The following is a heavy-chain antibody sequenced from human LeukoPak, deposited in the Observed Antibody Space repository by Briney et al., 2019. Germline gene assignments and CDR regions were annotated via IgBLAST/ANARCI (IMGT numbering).Heavy chain of an antibody. CDR3: ARGPIDGVVQYYYYGMDV. J-gene: IGHJ6*02. D-gene: IGHD3-3*01. Sequence: PGGSLRLSCAASGFTFSNYNMNWVRQPPGKGLEWTGEINHSGSTNYNPSLKSRVTISVDTSKNQFSLKLSSVTAADAAVYYCARGPIDGVVQYYYYGMDVWGQGTTVTVSS. CDR2: INHSGST. CDR1: GFTFSNYN. V-gene: IGHV4-34*01.